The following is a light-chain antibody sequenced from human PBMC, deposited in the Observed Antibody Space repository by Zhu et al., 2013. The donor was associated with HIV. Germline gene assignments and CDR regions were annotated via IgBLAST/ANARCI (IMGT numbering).Light chain of an antibody. CDR1: SSDVGSYNH. CDR3: CSYAGNSIYV. Sequence: QSALTQPASVSGSPGQSITISCTGTSSDVGSYNHVSWYQQYPGKAPQLMIYEGSKRPSGVSNRFSGSKSGNTASLTISGLQAEDEADYYCCSYAGNSIYVFGTGTTVTVL. V-gene: IGLV2-23*01. CDR2: EGS. J-gene: IGLJ1*01.